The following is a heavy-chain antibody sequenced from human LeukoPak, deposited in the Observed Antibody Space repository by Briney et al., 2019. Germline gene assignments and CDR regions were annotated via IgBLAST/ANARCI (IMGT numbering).Heavy chain of an antibody. CDR1: Y. J-gene: IGHJ4*02. CDR2: IYSGGST. Sequence: YMXXXRQAPXXXXXGVSVIYSGGSTYYADSVKGRFTISRDNSKNTLYLQMNSLRAEDTAVYYCARFLRGVTFDYWGQGTLVTVSS. CDR3: ARFLRGVTFDY. V-gene: IGHV3-66*01. D-gene: IGHD3-10*01.